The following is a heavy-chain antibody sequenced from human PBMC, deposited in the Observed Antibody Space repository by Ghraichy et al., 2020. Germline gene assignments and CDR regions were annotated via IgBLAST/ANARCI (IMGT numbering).Heavy chain of an antibody. CDR3: AKEKTAGQPFDT. Sequence: GGSLRLSCATSGFSFSSYGTHWVRQALGKGLEWVAVLSHDGRQKFYADSAKGRFTISTDSSKNVLYLDMSSLRPEDTAVYYCAKEKTAGQPFDTWGQGTVVTVSS. CDR1: GFSFSSYG. V-gene: IGHV3-30*18. CDR2: LSHDGRQK. D-gene: IGHD2-21*02. J-gene: IGHJ3*02.